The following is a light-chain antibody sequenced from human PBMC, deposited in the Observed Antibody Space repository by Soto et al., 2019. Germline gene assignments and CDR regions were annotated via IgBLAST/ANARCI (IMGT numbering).Light chain of an antibody. Sequence: DIQMTQSPSSLSASVGDRVTITCRASQSISNYLNWYQQQPGKAPKLLIYAASSLQSGVPSRFSGSGSGTDFTLTIRSLQPEDFASYYCQQSHSTPLAFGAGTKVDIK. CDR2: AAS. J-gene: IGKJ4*01. V-gene: IGKV1-39*01. CDR1: QSISNY. CDR3: QQSHSTPLA.